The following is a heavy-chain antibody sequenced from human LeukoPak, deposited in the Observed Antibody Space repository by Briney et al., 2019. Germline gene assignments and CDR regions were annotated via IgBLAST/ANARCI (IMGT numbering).Heavy chain of an antibody. J-gene: IGHJ4*02. D-gene: IGHD6-13*01. CDR3: ARVNRAVAAALDY. CDR1: GGSIYTYY. Sequence: SETLSLTCSVSGGSIYTYYWSWIRQSPGKGLEWIGYIYHSGSTNYNPSLKSRVTISVDTSKNQFSLKLSSVTAANTAVYYCARVNRAVAAALDYWGQGTLVTVSS. V-gene: IGHV4-59*01. CDR2: IYHSGST.